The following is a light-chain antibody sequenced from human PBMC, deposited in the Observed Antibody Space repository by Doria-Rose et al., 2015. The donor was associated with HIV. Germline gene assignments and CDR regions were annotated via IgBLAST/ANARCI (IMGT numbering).Light chain of an antibody. V-gene: IGKV3-20*01. CDR1: QSFSSTY. Sequence: EIGLTQSPGTLSLSPGERATLSCRASQSFSSTYLAWYQQKPGQAPSLLIYDGSTRATGIPDRFSASGSGTDFTLTINRLEPEXFAXYYCHQYGSSWTFGQGTKVEI. CDR3: HQYGSSWT. J-gene: IGKJ1*01. CDR2: DGS.